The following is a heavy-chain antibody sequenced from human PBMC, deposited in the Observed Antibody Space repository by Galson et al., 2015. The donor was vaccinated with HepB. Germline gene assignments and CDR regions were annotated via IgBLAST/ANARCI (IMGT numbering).Heavy chain of an antibody. J-gene: IGHJ4*02. CDR2: ISNSNTYI. Sequence: SLRLSCAASGFTFSSYSMNWVRQAPGKGLEWVSSISNSNTYIYYADSVKGRFTISRDNAKNSLYLQMNSLRAEDTAIYYCATLLWFGELPDYWGQGSLVTVSS. CDR3: ATLLWFGELPDY. V-gene: IGHV3-21*01. D-gene: IGHD3-10*01. CDR1: GFTFSSYS.